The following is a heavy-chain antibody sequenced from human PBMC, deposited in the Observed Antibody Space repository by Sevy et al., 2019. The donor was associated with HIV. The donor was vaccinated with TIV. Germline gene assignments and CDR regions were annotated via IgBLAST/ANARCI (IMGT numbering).Heavy chain of an antibody. CDR1: GLTFTTTG. V-gene: IGHV3-23*01. Sequence: GGSLRRSCAASGLTFTTTGMSWVRQAPGKGLEWVAGVTSDGATYYADSVRDRFTVSRDNSKNTLYLQLNSLRADDTAVFYCAGGDTTMITDLDYWGQGTLVTVSS. D-gene: IGHD3-16*01. J-gene: IGHJ4*02. CDR3: AGGDTTMITDLDY. CDR2: VTSDGAT.